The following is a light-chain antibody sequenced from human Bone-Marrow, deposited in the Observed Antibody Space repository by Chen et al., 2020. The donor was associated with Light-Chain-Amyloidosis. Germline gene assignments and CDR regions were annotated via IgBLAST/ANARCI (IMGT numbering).Light chain of an antibody. J-gene: IGKJ5*01. Sequence: DIQMTQSPSSLSASVGDRVTITCRASQSISSYLNWYQQKPGKAPKLLIYAASILQRGVPSRFTGSGSETDFTLTISSLQSEDFATYYCQQTYSTPITFGQGTRLEIK. CDR3: QQTYSTPIT. CDR2: AAS. CDR1: QSISSY. V-gene: IGKV1-39*01.